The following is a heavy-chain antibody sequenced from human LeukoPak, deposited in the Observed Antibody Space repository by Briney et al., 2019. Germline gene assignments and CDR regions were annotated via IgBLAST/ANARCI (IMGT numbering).Heavy chain of an antibody. CDR2: ISSSGSTI. CDR1: GFTFSDYY. J-gene: IGHJ4*02. V-gene: IGHV3-11*01. D-gene: IGHD4/OR15-4a*01. Sequence: SGGSLRLSCAASGFTFSDYYMSWIRQAPGKGLEWVSYISSSGSTIYYADSVKGRFTISRDNAKNSLYLQMNSLRAEDTAVYYCARHRTIGDYFDYWGQGTLVTVSS. CDR3: ARHRTIGDYFDY.